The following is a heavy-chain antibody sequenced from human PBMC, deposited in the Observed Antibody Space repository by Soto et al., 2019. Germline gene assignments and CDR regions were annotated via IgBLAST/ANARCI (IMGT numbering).Heavy chain of an antibody. CDR2: LYWDDDD. J-gene: IGHJ4*02. CDR3: AHRPRGFTYFFDY. Sequence: QITLNESGPTLVKPTQTLTLTCTFSGFSLSTRGVGVGWIRQPPGKALEWRALLYWDDDDRYSPSLMSRLTLTKDPSKNQVFLTMTNMDPVDTATYYCAHRPRGFTYFFDYWGQGTLVTVSS. CDR1: GFSLSTRGVG. V-gene: IGHV2-5*02.